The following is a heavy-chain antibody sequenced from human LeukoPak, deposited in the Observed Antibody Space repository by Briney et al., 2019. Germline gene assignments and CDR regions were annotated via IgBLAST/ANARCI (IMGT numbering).Heavy chain of an antibody. CDR2: VSGIAGSI. V-gene: IGHV3-21*01. J-gene: IGHJ4*02. CDR1: GIAFSTYD. CDR3: AGHNNQLLY. D-gene: IGHD2-2*02. Sequence: GGSLRLSCTVSGIAFSTYDMTWVRQAPGKGLEWISSVSGIAGSINYADSVKGRFTISRDDAKYSLYLQMNSLRGEDTAVYYCAGHNNQLLYWGRGTRVTVSS.